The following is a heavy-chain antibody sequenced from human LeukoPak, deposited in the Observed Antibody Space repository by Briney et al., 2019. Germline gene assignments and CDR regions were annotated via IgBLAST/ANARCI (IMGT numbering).Heavy chain of an antibody. V-gene: IGHV4-59*11. J-gene: IGHJ4*02. CDR2: IYHSGGT. Sequence: PSETLSLTCTVSGGSISSHFWSWIRQPPGKGLEWIGYIYHSGGTNYNPSLKSRVTISVDTSKTQFSLKLSSVTAADTAVYYCARDTYNLVTPGVYWGQGTLVTVSS. CDR1: GGSISSHF. D-gene: IGHD1-1*01. CDR3: ARDTYNLVTPGVY.